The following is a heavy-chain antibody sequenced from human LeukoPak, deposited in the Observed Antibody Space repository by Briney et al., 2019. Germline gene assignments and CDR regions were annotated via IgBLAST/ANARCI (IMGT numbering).Heavy chain of an antibody. Sequence: PGGSLRLSCAASGFTFSSYGMHWVRQAPGKGLEWVAVISYDGSNKYYADSVKGRFTISRDNSKNTLYLQMNSLRAEDTAVYYCAKDIAVAGPHLEYYYYGMDVWGQGTTVTVSS. D-gene: IGHD6-19*01. J-gene: IGHJ6*02. V-gene: IGHV3-30*18. CDR2: ISYDGSNK. CDR1: GFTFSSYG. CDR3: AKDIAVAGPHLEYYYYGMDV.